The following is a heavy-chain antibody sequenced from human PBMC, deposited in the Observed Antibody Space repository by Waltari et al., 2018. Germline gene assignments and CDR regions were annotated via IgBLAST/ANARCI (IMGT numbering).Heavy chain of an antibody. D-gene: IGHD2-15*01. Sequence: QVQLQESGPGLVKPSETLSLTCSVSGSPVSNDFFWGWIRQSPGKGLEWLGGLSHLGNISYNPSLRTRVTMSVDTPKRQLSLRLTTVTAADSAVYYCARLKDISRRQDFDLWGQGILVTVAS. CDR3: ARLKDISRRQDFDL. V-gene: IGHV4-38-2*01. J-gene: IGHJ4*02. CDR2: LSHLGNI. CDR1: GSPVSNDFF.